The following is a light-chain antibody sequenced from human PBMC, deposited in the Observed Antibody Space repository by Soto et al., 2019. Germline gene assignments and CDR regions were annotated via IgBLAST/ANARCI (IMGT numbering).Light chain of an antibody. Sequence: AIQLTQSPSSLSASVGDRVTITCRASQGISSALAWYQQKPGRAPKLLIYDASTLEIGVPSRFSGSRSGTDFTLTVTSLQPEDFATYYCQQFDDYPFTFGHGTKVDIK. CDR1: QGISSA. CDR3: QQFDDYPFT. CDR2: DAS. J-gene: IGKJ3*01. V-gene: IGKV1D-13*01.